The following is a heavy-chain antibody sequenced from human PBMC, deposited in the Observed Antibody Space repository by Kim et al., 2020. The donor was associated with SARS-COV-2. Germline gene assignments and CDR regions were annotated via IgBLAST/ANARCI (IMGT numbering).Heavy chain of an antibody. CDR3: AREFSVGELEDAFDI. J-gene: IGHJ3*02. CDR2: IYTSGST. CDR1: GGSISSGSYY. V-gene: IGHV4-61*02. Sequence: SETLSLTCTVSGGSISSGSYYWSWIRQPAGKGLEWIGRIYTSGSTNYNPSLKSRVTISVDTSKNQFSLKLSSVTAADTAVYYCAREFSVGELEDAFDIWGQGTMVTVSS. D-gene: IGHD3-16*01.